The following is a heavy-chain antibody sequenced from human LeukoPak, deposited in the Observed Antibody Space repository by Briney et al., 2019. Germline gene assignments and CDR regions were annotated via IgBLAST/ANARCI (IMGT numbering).Heavy chain of an antibody. Sequence: GGSLRLSCAASGFTFSGYAMSWVRQAPGKGLEWVSAISGSGGSTYYADSVKGRFTISRDNAKDSVYLQMNSLRAEDTAVYYCARLAAAGSGRWAPDYWGQGTLVTVSS. CDR2: ISGSGGST. CDR3: ARLAAAGSGRWAPDY. D-gene: IGHD3-9*01. V-gene: IGHV3-23*01. J-gene: IGHJ4*02. CDR1: GFTFSGYA.